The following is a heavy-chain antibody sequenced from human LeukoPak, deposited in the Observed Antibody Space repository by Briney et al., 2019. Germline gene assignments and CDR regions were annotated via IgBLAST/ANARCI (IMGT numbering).Heavy chain of an antibody. J-gene: IGHJ3*02. CDR1: GFIFRSYR. D-gene: IGHD6-19*01. CDR2: INSGGSST. CDR3: ASAEVAGFDAFDM. Sequence: RGGSETLLCGASGFIFRSYRMQCVRHAPGRGRVCVTRINSGGSSTPCADSVKARFTISRYIAKNTMYLQINSLRVEDTAVYYCASAEVAGFDAFDMWGQGTMVTVSS. V-gene: IGHV3-74*03.